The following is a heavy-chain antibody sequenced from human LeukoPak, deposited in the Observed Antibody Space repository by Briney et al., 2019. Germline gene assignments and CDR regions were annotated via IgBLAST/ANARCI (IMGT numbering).Heavy chain of an antibody. CDR2: IHSGGTT. Sequence: PGGSLRLSCAASGFTFSSFEMNWVRQAPGKGLEWVSVIHSGGTTYYADSVKGRFTISRDISKNALYLQMNSLRGDDTAVYYCAGSAVTNLDSWGQGNLVTVSS. D-gene: IGHD4-23*01. J-gene: IGHJ4*02. V-gene: IGHV3-66*01. CDR3: AGSAVTNLDS. CDR1: GFTFSSFE.